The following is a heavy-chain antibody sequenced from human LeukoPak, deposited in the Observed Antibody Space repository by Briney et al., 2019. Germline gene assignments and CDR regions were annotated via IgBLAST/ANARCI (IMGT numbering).Heavy chain of an antibody. CDR2: ISTSTSTI. V-gene: IGHV3-48*02. Sequence: HPGGSLRLSCTAYVFVFRSFRMTWVRQAPGKGLEWVSYISTSTSTIYFADSVKGRFTISRDNAKNSLYLQMTSLRDDDTAVYYCARVRGTVRGSIDYWGQGTLVTVSS. CDR1: VFVFRSFR. CDR3: ARVRGTVRGSIDY. D-gene: IGHD3-10*01. J-gene: IGHJ4*02.